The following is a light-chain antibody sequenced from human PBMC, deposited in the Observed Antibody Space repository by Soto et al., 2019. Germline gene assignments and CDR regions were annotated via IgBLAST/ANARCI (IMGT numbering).Light chain of an antibody. V-gene: IGLV1-36*01. CDR3: ASWYDPLSVVV. Sequence: QSVLTQPPSVSGAPGQRGTISCSGSSSNIGNNAVNWYQQLPGKAPRALIYYDDLLPSGVSKRFCGSKSGTSVSLAISGPQCDDEADYYCASWYDPLSVVVFGGGTKLTAL. J-gene: IGLJ2*01. CDR2: YDD. CDR1: SSNIGNNA.